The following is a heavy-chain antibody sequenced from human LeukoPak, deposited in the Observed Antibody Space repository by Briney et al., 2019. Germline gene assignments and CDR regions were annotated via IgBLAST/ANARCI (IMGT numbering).Heavy chain of an antibody. D-gene: IGHD1-26*01. CDR3: ARSDSGSYCHFDY. V-gene: IGHV4-31*03. Sequence: PSRTLSLTCTVSGGSISSGGYYWSWIRQHPGKGLEWIGYIYYSGSTYYNPSLKSRVTISVDTSKNQFSLKLSSVTAADTAVYYCARSDSGSYCHFDYWGQGTLVTVSS. J-gene: IGHJ4*02. CDR2: IYYSGST. CDR1: GGSISSGGYY.